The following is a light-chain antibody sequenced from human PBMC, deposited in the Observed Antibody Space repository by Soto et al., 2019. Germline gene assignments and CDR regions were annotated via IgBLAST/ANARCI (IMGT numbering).Light chain of an antibody. J-gene: IGKJ5*01. V-gene: IGKV3-20*01. Sequence: EIVLTQSPGTLSLSPGELATLSCGASQHVTSTYLAWYQQRPGQAPRLLIYEASTRATGIPDRFSGSGSGTDFTLTISGLEPEDFAVYYCQQYGSSPITFGQGTRLEIK. CDR3: QQYGSSPIT. CDR2: EAS. CDR1: QHVTSTY.